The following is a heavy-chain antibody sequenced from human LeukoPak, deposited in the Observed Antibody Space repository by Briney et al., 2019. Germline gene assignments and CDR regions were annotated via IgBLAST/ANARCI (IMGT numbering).Heavy chain of an antibody. V-gene: IGHV3-66*01. CDR1: GFSASDYY. J-gene: IGHJ4*02. CDR3: AKGWRVDIVATGFDY. D-gene: IGHD5-12*01. Sequence: PGGSLRLSCEVFGFSASDYYMSWVRQAPGKGLEWVSLIRGSGATFYADSVKGRFTISRDNSKNTLYLEMNSLRAEDTAVYYCAKGWRVDIVATGFDYWGQGTLVTVSS. CDR2: IRGSGAT.